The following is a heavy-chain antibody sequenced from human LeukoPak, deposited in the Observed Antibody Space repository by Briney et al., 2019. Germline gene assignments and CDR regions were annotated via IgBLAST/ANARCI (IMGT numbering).Heavy chain of an antibody. J-gene: IGHJ4*02. CDR2: INHVGIT. V-gene: IGHV4-34*01. D-gene: IGHD3-3*01. CDR3: ARKGLRPLEWLSEYFFDY. Sequence: KASETLSLTCAVYGESFDGYYWSWIRQSPGKGLERIGHINHVGITNHNPSLKSRVTISVDTSKNQFTLKVRSVTAADTGVYFCARKGLRPLEWLSEYFFDYWGQGTLVSVAS. CDR1: GESFDGYY.